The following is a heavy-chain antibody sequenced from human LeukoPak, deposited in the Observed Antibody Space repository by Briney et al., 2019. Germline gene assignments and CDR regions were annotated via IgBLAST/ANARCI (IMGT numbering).Heavy chain of an antibody. D-gene: IGHD2-15*01. J-gene: IGHJ6*02. CDR3: ARDLGGLLRGYGMDM. CDR2: ISGSSSYI. Sequence: GGSLRLSCRASGFIFSSYIMTWVRQAPGKGLEWVASISGSSSYIFYADSVKGRCTISRDHVEKSLYLQMNSLRADDTAVYYCARDLGGLLRGYGMDMWGLRTTVTVSS. CDR1: GFIFSSYI. V-gene: IGHV3-21*01.